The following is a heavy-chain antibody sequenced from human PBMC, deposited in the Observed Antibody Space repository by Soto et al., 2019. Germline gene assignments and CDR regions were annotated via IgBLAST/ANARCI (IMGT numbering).Heavy chain of an antibody. J-gene: IGHJ6*03. CDR3: ARHDDYYYYMDV. CDR1: GGSISSSSYY. Sequence: PSETLSLTCTVSGGSISSSSYYWGWIRQPPGKGLEWIGSIYYSGSTYYNPSLKSRVTISVDTSKNQFSLKLNSVTAADTAVYYCARHDDYYYYMDVWGTGTTVTVSS. V-gene: IGHV4-39*01. CDR2: IYYSGST.